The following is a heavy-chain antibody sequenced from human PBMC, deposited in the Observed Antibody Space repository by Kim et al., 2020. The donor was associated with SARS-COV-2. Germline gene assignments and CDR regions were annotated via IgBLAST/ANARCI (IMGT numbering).Heavy chain of an antibody. J-gene: IGHJ6*02. CDR2: ISYDGSNT. CDR3: ARDPWSRLRGLIYSYYGMDV. CDR1: GFTLSTYA. D-gene: IGHD3-10*01. Sequence: GGSLRLSCAASGFTLSTYAMHWVRQTPGKGLQWVAVISYDGSNTHYADSVKGRFTISRDNSKNTLYLQMNSLGPEDTAVYHCARDPWSRLRGLIYSYYGMDVWGQGTTVTVSS. V-gene: IGHV3-30-3*01.